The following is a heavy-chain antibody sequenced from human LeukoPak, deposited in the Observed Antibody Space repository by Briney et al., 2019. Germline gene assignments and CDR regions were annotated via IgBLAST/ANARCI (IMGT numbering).Heavy chain of an antibody. Sequence: SETLSLTCTVSGGSISSGDYYWSWIRQPPGKGLEWIGYTYYSGSTYYNPSLKSRVTISVDTSKNQFSLKLSSVTAADTAVYYCARARVYYYGSFQAIWFDPWGQGTLVTVSS. CDR1: GGSISSGDYY. V-gene: IGHV4-30-4*01. CDR3: ARARVYYYGSFQAIWFDP. CDR2: TYYSGST. D-gene: IGHD3-10*01. J-gene: IGHJ5*02.